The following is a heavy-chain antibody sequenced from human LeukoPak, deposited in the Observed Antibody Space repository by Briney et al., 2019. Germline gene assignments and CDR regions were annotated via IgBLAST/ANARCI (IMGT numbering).Heavy chain of an antibody. V-gene: IGHV1-3*01. CDR2: INAGIGNT. Sequence: ASVKVSCKASGYTFTSYAMHWVRQAPGQRLEWMGWINAGIGNTKYSQKFQGRVTITRDTSASTAYMELSSLRSEDTAVYYCARDLNWDFDYWGEGTMVTVSS. CDR3: ARDLNWDFDY. D-gene: IGHD7-27*01. J-gene: IGHJ4*02. CDR1: GYTFTSYA.